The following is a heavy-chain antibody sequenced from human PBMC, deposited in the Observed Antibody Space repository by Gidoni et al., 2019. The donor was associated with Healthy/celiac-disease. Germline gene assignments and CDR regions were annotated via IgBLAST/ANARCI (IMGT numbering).Heavy chain of an antibody. CDR1: GFTISSNY. CDR3: ARGFDN. V-gene: IGHV3-53*01. Sequence: EVQLVESGGGLIQPGGCLRLSCAASGFTISSNYMSGVRQAPGKVVVWVSLIYSDGSTYYADSVKGRFTISRDNSKNTLYLQMNSLRAEDTAVYYCARGFDNWGQGTLVTVSS. J-gene: IGHJ4*02. CDR2: IYSDGST.